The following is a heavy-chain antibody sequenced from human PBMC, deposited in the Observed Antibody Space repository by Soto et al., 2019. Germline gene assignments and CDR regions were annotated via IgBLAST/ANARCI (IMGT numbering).Heavy chain of an antibody. V-gene: IGHV1-46*01. CDR3: ARTLTSSGMDV. J-gene: IGHJ6*02. CDR2: INPSGGST. D-gene: IGHD2-2*01. Sequence: GASVKVSCKASGYTFIYYSIHWVRQAPGQGLEWMGIINPSGGSTNYVQKFQGRVTMTRDTSTSTVYMELSSLRSEDTAVYYCARTLTSSGMDVWGQGTTVTVSS. CDR1: GYTFIYYS.